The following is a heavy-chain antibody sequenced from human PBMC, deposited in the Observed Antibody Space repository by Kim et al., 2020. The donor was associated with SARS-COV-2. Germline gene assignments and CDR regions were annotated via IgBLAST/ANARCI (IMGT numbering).Heavy chain of an antibody. V-gene: IGHV1-2*02. J-gene: IGHJ6*02. CDR3: ARGPRIYCSSTSCYYYYGMDV. CDR2: INPNSGGT. Sequence: ASVKVSCKASGYTFTGYYMHWVRQAPGQGLEWMGWINPNSGGTNYAQKFQGRVTMTRDTSISTAYMELSRLRSDDTAVYYCARGPRIYCSSTSCYYYYGMDVWGQGTTVTVSS. CDR1: GYTFTGYY. D-gene: IGHD2-2*01.